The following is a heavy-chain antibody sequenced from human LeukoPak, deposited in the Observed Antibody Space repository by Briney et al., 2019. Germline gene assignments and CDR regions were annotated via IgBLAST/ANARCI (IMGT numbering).Heavy chain of an antibody. J-gene: IGHJ3*02. CDR2: IYYTGST. CDR3: VRDASASYFAHALDI. Sequence: SETLSLTCTVSGSSISSSSYYWGWIRQPPGKGLEWIGRIYYTGSTYYNPSLKRRVTISVDTSENQFSLKLSSVTAADTAVYYCVRDASASYFAHALDIWGQGTMVTVSS. CDR1: GSSISSSSYY. V-gene: IGHV4-39*07. D-gene: IGHD1-26*01.